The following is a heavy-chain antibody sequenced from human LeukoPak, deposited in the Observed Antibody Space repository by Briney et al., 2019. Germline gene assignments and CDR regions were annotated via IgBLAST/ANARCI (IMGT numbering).Heavy chain of an antibody. Sequence: AGGSLRLSCAASGFTVSSTYMSWVRQAPGRGLEWVSVIYSGGSTYYADSVKGRFTIFRDNAKNTLYLQMNTLRAEDTAVYYCARAMGGFSYLDSWGQGTLVTVSS. CDR2: IYSGGST. V-gene: IGHV3-53*01. CDR3: ARAMGGFSYLDS. CDR1: GFTVSSTY. J-gene: IGHJ4*02. D-gene: IGHD3-16*01.